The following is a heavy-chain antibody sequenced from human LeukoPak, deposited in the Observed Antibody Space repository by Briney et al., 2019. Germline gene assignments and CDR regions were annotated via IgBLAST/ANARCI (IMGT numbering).Heavy chain of an antibody. J-gene: IGHJ2*01. D-gene: IGHD5-24*01. V-gene: IGHV3-23*01. CDR3: AKTIPYWYFEL. CDR2: IGGDGGTT. Sequence: GGSLRLSCAASGFTLSTYDMSWVRQAPTKGLEWVSAIGGDGGTTYADSVKGRFTISRDNSKNTLYLQMNSLRAEDTAIYYRAKTIPYWYFELWGHGTLVTVSS. CDR1: GFTLSTYD.